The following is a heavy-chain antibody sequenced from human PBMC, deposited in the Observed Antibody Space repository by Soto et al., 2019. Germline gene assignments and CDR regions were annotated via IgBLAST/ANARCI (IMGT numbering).Heavy chain of an antibody. D-gene: IGHD6-13*01. J-gene: IGHJ4*02. CDR2: ISGIGGST. CDR1: GFTFTDYA. Sequence: EVQLLESGGGLVQPGGSLRLSCAASGFTFTDYALSWVRQAPGKGLEWVATISGIGGSTYLAHSVKGRLSISRDNSKNTVSLLMNSLRAEDTAVYFCARGSSGYISSWYYFDYWGRGTLVTVSS. V-gene: IGHV3-23*01. CDR3: ARGSSGYISSWYYFDY.